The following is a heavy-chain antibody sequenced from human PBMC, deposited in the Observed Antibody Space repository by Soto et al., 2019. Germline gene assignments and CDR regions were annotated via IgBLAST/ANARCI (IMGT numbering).Heavy chain of an antibody. D-gene: IGHD3-10*01. CDR3: ARNMDYYYGPGSGNGHGV. CDR2: INPKFGDT. CDR1: GYTFSAYY. J-gene: IGHJ6*02. V-gene: IGHV1-2*02. Sequence: QVQLVQSGAEVKEPGDSVRVSCEASGYTFSAYYIHWVRQAPGQGLEWMGWINPKFGDTTYAQDCQGRVTMTRDMSISTVYMELSRLTSGDTAIYYCARNMDYYYGPGSGNGHGVWGQGTTVTVFS.